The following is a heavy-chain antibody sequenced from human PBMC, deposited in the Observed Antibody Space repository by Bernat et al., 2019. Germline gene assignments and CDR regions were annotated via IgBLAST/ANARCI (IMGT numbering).Heavy chain of an antibody. CDR2: ISSSSSII. CDR1: GFTFSNYG. Sequence: EVQLVESGGGLVQPGGSLRLSCAASGFTFSNYGKNWVRQAPGKGLEWVSYISSSSSIIYYADAVKGRFTISRDNAKNSLYLQMNSLRAEDTAVYYCAGGGLLYSYGLDVWGQGTTVTVSS. J-gene: IGHJ6*02. V-gene: IGHV3-48*01. CDR3: AGGGLLYSYGLDV. D-gene: IGHD3-10*01.